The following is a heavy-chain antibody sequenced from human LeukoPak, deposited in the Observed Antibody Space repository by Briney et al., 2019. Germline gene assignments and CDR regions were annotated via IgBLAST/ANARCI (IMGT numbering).Heavy chain of an antibody. J-gene: IGHJ4*02. D-gene: IGHD4-17*01. Sequence: PSETLSLTCAVYGGSFSGYYWSWIRQPPGKGLEWIGEINHSGSTNYNPSLKSRVTISVDTSKNQFSLKLSSVTAADTAVYYCARAERKGTVTTWGQGTLVTVSS. CDR1: GGSFSGYY. V-gene: IGHV4-34*01. CDR3: ARAERKGTVTT. CDR2: INHSGST.